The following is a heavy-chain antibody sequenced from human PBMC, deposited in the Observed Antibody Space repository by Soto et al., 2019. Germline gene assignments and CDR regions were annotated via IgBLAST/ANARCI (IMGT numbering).Heavy chain of an antibody. V-gene: IGHV3-66*01. Sequence: GGSLRLSCAASGFTVSSNYMSWVRQAPGKGLEWVSVIYSGGSTYYADSVKGRFTISRHNSKNTLYLQMNSLRAEDTAVYYCARGGDSSGYYPFDYWGQGTLVTVSS. CDR1: GFTVSSNY. J-gene: IGHJ4*02. CDR2: IYSGGST. CDR3: ARGGDSSGYYPFDY. D-gene: IGHD3-22*01.